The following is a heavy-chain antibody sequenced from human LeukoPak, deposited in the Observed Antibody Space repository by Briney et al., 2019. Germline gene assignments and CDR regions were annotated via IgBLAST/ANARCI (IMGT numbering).Heavy chain of an antibody. J-gene: IGHJ4*02. CDR2: INHSGST. CDR3: ARGRRGSSGWYLY. Sequence: SETLSLTCAVYGGSFSGYYWSWIRQPPGKGLEWIGEINHSGSTNYNPSLKSRVTISVDTSKNQFSLKLSSVTAADTAVYYCARGRRGSSGWYLYWGQGTLVTVSS. CDR1: GGSFSGYY. V-gene: IGHV4-34*01. D-gene: IGHD6-19*01.